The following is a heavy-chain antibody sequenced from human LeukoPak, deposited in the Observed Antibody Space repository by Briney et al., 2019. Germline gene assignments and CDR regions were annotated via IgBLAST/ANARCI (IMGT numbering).Heavy chain of an antibody. CDR1: GYTFTSYY. CDR2: INPSGGST. V-gene: IGHV1-46*01. D-gene: IGHD6-13*01. Sequence: ASVRVSCKASGYTFTSYYMHWVRQAPGQGLEWMGIINPSGGSTSYAQKFQDWDTMTRDTSISTAYLDLSRLKSDDTAVYYCARGFVAASITLVDYWGQGTLVTVSS. CDR3: ARGFVAASITLVDY. J-gene: IGHJ4*02.